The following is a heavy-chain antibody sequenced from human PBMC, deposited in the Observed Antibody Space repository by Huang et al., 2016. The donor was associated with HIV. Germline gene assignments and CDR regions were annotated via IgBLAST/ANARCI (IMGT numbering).Heavy chain of an antibody. J-gene: IGHJ6*02. Sequence: LVESGGGLVRPGGSLRLSCAGSTVTFSAYWMTWVRQSTGQGLEWVDSIRKDGSEKQYVDSVEGRFNISRDNGKKLLFLEMRSLGVDDTAVYFCATKADAMDVWGQGTTVIVSS. CDR2: IRKDGSEK. D-gene: IGHD2-8*01. CDR1: TVTFSAYW. CDR3: ATKADAMDV. V-gene: IGHV3-7*01.